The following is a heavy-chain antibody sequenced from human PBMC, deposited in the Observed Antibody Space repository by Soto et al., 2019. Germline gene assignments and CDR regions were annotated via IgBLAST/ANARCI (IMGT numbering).Heavy chain of an antibody. CDR3: AGGHQAADEDNYYPGLPV. D-gene: IGHD2-2*01. J-gene: IGHJ6*02. CDR2: IRSRATNNAT. V-gene: IGHV3-73*02. Sequence: EVRLVESGGGLVKPGGSLKLSCAASGFIFSGSTIHWVRQAPGEGLEWVGRIRSRATNNATSSGATVRGRFTFFRDDSKNMAYMQMTTLKTEDPAIYYWAGGHQAADEDNYYPGLPVWGQGTPVTVSS. CDR1: GFIFSGST.